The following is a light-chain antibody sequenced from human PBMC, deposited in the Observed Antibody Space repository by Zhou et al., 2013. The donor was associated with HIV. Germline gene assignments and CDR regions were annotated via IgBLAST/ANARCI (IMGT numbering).Light chain of an antibody. V-gene: IGKV1-5*03. Sequence: IQMTQSPSTLSASVGDRVTITCRASQSISSWLAWYQQKPGKAPKLLIFKASSLESGVPSRFSGSGSGTEFTLTINTLQPDDFATYYCQQYNSDLYSFGQGTKVDIK. CDR3: QQYNSDLYS. J-gene: IGKJ2*03. CDR1: QSISSW. CDR2: KAS.